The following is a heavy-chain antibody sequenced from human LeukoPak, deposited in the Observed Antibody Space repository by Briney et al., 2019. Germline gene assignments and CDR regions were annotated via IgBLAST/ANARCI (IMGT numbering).Heavy chain of an antibody. CDR2: INAGNGNT. Sequence: ASVKVSCKASGYTFTSYAMHWVRQAPGQRLEWMGWINAGNGNTKYSQKFQGRVTITRDTSASTAYMELSSLRAEDTAVYYCVTGDDSSGYRFQHWGQGTLVTVSS. CDR1: GYTFTSYA. V-gene: IGHV1-3*01. J-gene: IGHJ1*01. CDR3: VTGDDSSGYRFQH. D-gene: IGHD3-22*01.